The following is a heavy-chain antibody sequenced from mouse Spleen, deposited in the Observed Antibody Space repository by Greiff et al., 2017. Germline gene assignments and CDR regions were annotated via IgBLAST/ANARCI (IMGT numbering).Heavy chain of an antibody. D-gene: IGHD1-1*01. Sequence: DVMLVESGGGLVKLGGSLKLSCAASGFTFSSYAMSWVRQTPEKRLEWVATISSGGGNTYYPDSVKGRFTISRDNAKNTLYLQMSSLKSEDTAMYYCARQDYYGYYFDYWGQGTTLTVSS. V-gene: IGHV5-9*01. CDR2: ISSGGGNT. CDR3: ARQDYYGYYFDY. CDR1: GFTFSSYA. J-gene: IGHJ2*01.